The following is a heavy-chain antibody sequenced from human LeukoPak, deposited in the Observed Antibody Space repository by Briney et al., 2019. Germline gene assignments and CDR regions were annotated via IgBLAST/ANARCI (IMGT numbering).Heavy chain of an antibody. CDR2: IKQDGSEK. D-gene: IGHD2-15*01. CDR1: GFTVSSYW. CDR3: ARGGVVGGFDI. J-gene: IGHJ3*02. V-gene: IGHV3-7*05. Sequence: EGSLTLSCAASGFTVSSYWMRWVRQAPGKGLEWVANIKQDGSEKYYVDSVKGRFTTSRDNAKSSLYLQMNSLRAEDTAVYYCARGGVVGGFDIWGQGTMVTVSS.